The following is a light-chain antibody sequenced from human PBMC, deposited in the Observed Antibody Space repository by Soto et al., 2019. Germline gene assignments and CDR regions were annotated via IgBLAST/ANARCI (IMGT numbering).Light chain of an antibody. CDR2: DVS. CDR1: SSDVGAYNF. CDR3: ISYTSSSTHV. V-gene: IGLV2-14*03. Sequence: QSALTQPASVSGSPGQSITISCTGTSSDVGAYNFVSWYQQHPGKLPKLMIFDVSRRPSGFSDRFSGSKSGNTASLTISGLQAEDEGDYYCISYTSSSTHVFGSGTKVTVL. J-gene: IGLJ1*01.